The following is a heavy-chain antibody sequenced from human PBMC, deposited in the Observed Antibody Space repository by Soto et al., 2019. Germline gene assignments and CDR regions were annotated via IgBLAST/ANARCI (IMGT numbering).Heavy chain of an antibody. V-gene: IGHV7-4-1*01. CDR1: GYTFTSYA. J-gene: IGHJ4*02. CDR3: ARGSQTYYYDSSGYYETLDFDY. D-gene: IGHD3-22*01. Sequence: GASVKVSCKASGYTFTSYAMNWVRQAPGQGLEWMGWINTNTGNPTYAQGFTGRFVFSLDTSVSTAYLQICSLKAEDTAVYYCARGSQTYYYDSSGYYETLDFDYWGQGTLVTVSS. CDR2: INTNTGNP.